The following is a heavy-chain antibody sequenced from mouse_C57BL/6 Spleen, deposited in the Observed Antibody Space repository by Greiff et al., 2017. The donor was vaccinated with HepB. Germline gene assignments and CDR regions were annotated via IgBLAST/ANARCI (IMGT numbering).Heavy chain of an antibody. D-gene: IGHD1-1*01. V-gene: IGHV5-9*01. Sequence: EVNVVESGGGLVKPGGSLKLSCAASGFTFSSYTMSWVRQTPEKRLEWVATISGGGGNTYYPDSVKGRFTISRDNAKNTLYLQMSSLRSEDTALYYCARRAHYYGSSPFDYWGQGTTLTVSS. CDR2: ISGGGGNT. J-gene: IGHJ2*01. CDR3: ARRAHYYGSSPFDY. CDR1: GFTFSSYT.